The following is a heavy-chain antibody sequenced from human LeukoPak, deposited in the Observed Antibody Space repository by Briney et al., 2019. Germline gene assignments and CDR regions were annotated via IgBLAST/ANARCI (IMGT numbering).Heavy chain of an antibody. Sequence: QPGRSLRLACAASGYTFSGHGMHWVRQAPGKGLEWLAVISFDGRSTFYGDSVKGRFTISRDNFNKTVYLQMNSLIFEDTAVYYCARDGVSEQFVLSHSYMDVWGKGTTVTVSS. V-gene: IGHV3-30*03. CDR3: ARDGVSEQFVLSHSYMDV. D-gene: IGHD2-8*01. J-gene: IGHJ6*03. CDR1: GYTFSGHG. CDR2: ISFDGRST.